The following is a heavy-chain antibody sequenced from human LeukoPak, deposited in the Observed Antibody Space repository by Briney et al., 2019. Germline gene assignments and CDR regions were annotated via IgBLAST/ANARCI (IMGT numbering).Heavy chain of an antibody. Sequence: SETLSLTCTVSGGSISSYYWSWIRQPAGKGLEWIGRIYTSGSTYYNPSLKSRVTISVDTSKNQFSLKLSSVTAADTAVYYCASSFSATSGSSSYDIWGQGTMVTVSS. D-gene: IGHD1-26*01. CDR2: IYTSGST. J-gene: IGHJ3*02. V-gene: IGHV4-4*07. CDR3: ASSFSATSGSSSYDI. CDR1: GGSISSYY.